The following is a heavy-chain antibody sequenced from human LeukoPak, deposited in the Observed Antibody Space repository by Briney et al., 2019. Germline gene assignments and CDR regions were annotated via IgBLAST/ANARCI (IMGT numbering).Heavy chain of an antibody. Sequence: GGSLRLSCAASGFAFSSYAMSWVRQTPGKGLEWVSTVNAPGVETYYADSVKGRFIISRDNPKNTFYLEMDSLRADDTAIYYCASGKVNHLXXXDYWGQGTLVTVSS. V-gene: IGHV3-23*01. J-gene: IGHJ4*02. CDR3: ASGKVNHLXXXDY. D-gene: IGHD1-14*01. CDR1: GFAFSSYA. CDR2: VNAPGVET.